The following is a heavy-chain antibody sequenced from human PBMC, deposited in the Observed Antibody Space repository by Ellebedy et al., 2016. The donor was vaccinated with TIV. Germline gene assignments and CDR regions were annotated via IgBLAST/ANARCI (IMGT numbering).Heavy chain of an antibody. CDR2: INPNSGGT. CDR3: ATLPGYYGMDV. J-gene: IGHJ6*02. Sequence: AASVKVSCKASGYTFTGYYMHWVRQAPGQGLEWMGWINPNSGGTNYAQKFQGRVTMTEDTSTDTAYMELSSLRSEDTAVYYCATLPGYYGMDVWGQGTTVTVSS. CDR1: GYTFTGYY. D-gene: IGHD2-21*01. V-gene: IGHV1-2*02.